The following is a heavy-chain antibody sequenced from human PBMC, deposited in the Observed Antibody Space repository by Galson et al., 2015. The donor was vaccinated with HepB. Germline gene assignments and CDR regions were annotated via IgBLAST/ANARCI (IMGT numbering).Heavy chain of an antibody. CDR2: IYYTGST. V-gene: IGHV4-31*03. D-gene: IGHD2-15*01. CDR1: GDSITSGGYY. CDR3: ARDRSEYYFDY. Sequence: LSLTCTVSGDSITSGGYYWSWIRQHPGEGLEWIGYIYYTGSTYYNPSLKSRVTISVDTSKNQFSLKLSSVTAADTAMYYCARDRSEYYFDYWGQGTLVTVSS. J-gene: IGHJ4*02.